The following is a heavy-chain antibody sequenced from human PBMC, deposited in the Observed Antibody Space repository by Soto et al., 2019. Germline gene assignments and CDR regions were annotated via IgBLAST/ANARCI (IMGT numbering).Heavy chain of an antibody. CDR1: GGSISTYY. J-gene: IGHJ4*02. CDR2: TYYNGRT. CDR3: ARAHINFVAKS. Sequence: QVQLQESGPGLVKPSETLSLTCSVSGGSISTYYWSWIRQPPGKGLEWIGFTYYNGRTAYNPTLKGRLTISADTSKNQFFLRLNSVTAADTAVYYCARAHINFVAKSWGQGILVTVSS. V-gene: IGHV4-59*01. D-gene: IGHD2-15*01.